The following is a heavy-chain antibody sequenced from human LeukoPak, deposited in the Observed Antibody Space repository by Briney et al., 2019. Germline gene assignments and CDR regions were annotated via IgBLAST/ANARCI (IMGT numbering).Heavy chain of an antibody. CDR1: RFSFSSYV. CDR3: TNPPGNYFFDY. J-gene: IGHJ4*02. CDR2: ISGSGNSI. V-gene: IGHV3-23*01. Sequence: GGSLRLSCAASRFSFSSYVRSWVRQAPGKGLEWVSSISGSGNSIHYADSVRGRFTISRDNSKNMLYLQMNSLRAEDTAVYYCTNPPGNYFFDYWGQGTLVTVSS.